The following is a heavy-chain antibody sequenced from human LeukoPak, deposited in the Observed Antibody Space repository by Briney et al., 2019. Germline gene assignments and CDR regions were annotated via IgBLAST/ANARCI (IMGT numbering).Heavy chain of an antibody. CDR3: AKSDCSGGSCYPNRRNWFDP. D-gene: IGHD2-15*01. CDR2: ISGSGGNT. CDR1: GFTFTSYA. Sequence: GGSLRLSCAASGFTFTSYAMSWVRQAPGKGLEWVSSISGSGGNTYYADSVKGRFTISRDNSKNTLYLQMNSLRAEDTAVYYCAKSDCSGGSCYPNRRNWFDPWGQGTLVTVSS. V-gene: IGHV3-23*01. J-gene: IGHJ5*02.